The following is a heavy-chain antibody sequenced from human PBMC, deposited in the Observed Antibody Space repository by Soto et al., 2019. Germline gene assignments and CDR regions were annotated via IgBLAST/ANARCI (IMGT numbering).Heavy chain of an antibody. CDR1: GGTFSSYA. CDR2: IIPIFGTA. CDR3: ARAGSDIVVVVAARRYYGMDV. V-gene: IGHV1-69*13. J-gene: IGHJ6*02. Sequence: SVKVSCKASGGTFSSYAISWVRQAPGQGLEWMGGIIPIFGTANYAQKFQGRVTITADESTSTAYMELSSLRSEDTAVYYCARAGSDIVVVVAARRYYGMDVWGQGTTVTVSS. D-gene: IGHD2-15*01.